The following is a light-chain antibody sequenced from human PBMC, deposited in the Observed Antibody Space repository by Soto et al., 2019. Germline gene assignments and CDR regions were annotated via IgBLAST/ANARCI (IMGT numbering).Light chain of an antibody. CDR2: AAS. CDR1: QSISSY. V-gene: IGKV1-39*01. CDR3: QQAYSFPIT. J-gene: IGKJ5*01. Sequence: DIQMTQSPSSLSASVGDRVTITCRASQSISSYLNWYQQKPGRAPELLIHAASSLQSGVPSRFSGSGSGTDFTPTINSLQPEDFATYYCQQAYSFPITFGQGTRLEIK.